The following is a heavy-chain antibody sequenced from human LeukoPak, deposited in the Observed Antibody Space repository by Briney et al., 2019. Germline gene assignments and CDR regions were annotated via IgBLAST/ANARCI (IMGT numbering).Heavy chain of an antibody. Sequence: GGSLRLSCAASGFTFSSYAMHWVRQAPGKGLEWVAVISYDGSNKYYADSVKGRFTISRDNSKNTLYLQMNSLRAEDTAVYYCARDGDQADYFDYWGQGTLVTVSS. CDR2: ISYDGSNK. J-gene: IGHJ4*02. D-gene: IGHD4-17*01. V-gene: IGHV3-30-3*01. CDR3: ARDGDQADYFDY. CDR1: GFTFSSYA.